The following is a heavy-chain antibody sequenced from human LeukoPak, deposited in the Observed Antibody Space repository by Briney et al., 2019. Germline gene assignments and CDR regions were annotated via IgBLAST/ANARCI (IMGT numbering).Heavy chain of an antibody. V-gene: IGHV3-48*01. CDR2: ISSSSSNI. CDR3: ARAWGYDGFDY. CDR1: GFTFSSYS. Sequence: GGSLRLSCAASGFTFSSYSMNWVRQAPGKGLEWVSYISSSSSNIYYADSVKGRFTISRDNAKNSLYLQMNSLRAEDTAVYYCARAWGYDGFDYWGQGTLVTVSS. D-gene: IGHD5-12*01. J-gene: IGHJ4*02.